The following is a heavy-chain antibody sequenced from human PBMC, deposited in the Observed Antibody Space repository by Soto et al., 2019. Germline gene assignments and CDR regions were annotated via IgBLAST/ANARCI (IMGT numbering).Heavy chain of an antibody. V-gene: IGHV1-24*01. CDR2: FDPEDGET. CDR1: GYTLSELS. Sequence: ASVKDSCKVSGYTLSELSMFWVRQAPGKGLEWMGGFDPEDGETIYAQKFQGRITMTEDTSTDTAYMELSSLRSEDTAVYYCATAHLIRYGRDYWGQGTLVTAPQ. J-gene: IGHJ4*02. D-gene: IGHD3-9*01. CDR3: ATAHLIRYGRDY.